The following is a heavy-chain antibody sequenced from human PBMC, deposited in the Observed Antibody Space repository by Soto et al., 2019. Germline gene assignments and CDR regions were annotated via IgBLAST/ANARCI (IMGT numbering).Heavy chain of an antibody. Sequence: EMQLVESGGGLVKPGGSLRLSCAASGFILNTYSMDWVRQAPGKGLEWVASISPSGSYMYYGDSLKGRFTVSRDNAKNSLYLQMDSLRADDTAIYYCARLGLVTFDCWGQGTLVTVSS. CDR3: ARLGLVTFDC. D-gene: IGHD3-9*01. V-gene: IGHV3-21*01. J-gene: IGHJ4*02. CDR2: ISPSGSYM. CDR1: GFILNTYS.